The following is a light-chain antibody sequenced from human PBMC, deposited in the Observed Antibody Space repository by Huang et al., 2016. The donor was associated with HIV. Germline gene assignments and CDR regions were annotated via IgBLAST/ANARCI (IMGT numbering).Light chain of an antibody. Sequence: EIVMTQSPATLSVSPGERATLSCRASQSVSSNLAWYQQKPGQAPRLLIYGASTRATAIPARFSGRGSGTEFTLTITGLQSEDFAVYYCQQYNNWPPYTFGQGTKLEIK. J-gene: IGKJ2*01. CDR3: QQYNNWPPYT. V-gene: IGKV3-15*01. CDR2: GAS. CDR1: QSVSSN.